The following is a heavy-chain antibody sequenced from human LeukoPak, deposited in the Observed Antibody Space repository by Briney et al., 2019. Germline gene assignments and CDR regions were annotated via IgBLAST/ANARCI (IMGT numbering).Heavy chain of an antibody. Sequence: GGSLRLSCAASGFTFSSYAMSWVRQAPGKGLEWVSSISSSSSYIYYADSVKGRFTISRDNAKNSLYLQMNSLRAEDTAVYYCASGTNFGHFDYWGQGTLVTVSS. V-gene: IGHV3-21*01. CDR3: ASGTNFGHFDY. D-gene: IGHD1-26*01. CDR2: ISSSSSYI. J-gene: IGHJ4*02. CDR1: GFTFSSYA.